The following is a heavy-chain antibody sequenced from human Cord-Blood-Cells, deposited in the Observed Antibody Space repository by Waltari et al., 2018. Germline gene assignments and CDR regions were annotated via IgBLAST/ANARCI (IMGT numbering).Heavy chain of an antibody. CDR1: GFTFDDYA. D-gene: IGHD3-10*01. Sequence: EVQLVESGGGLVQPGRSLRLSCAASGFTFDDYAMHWVRQAPGKGLDVVSGISWNSGSIGYADSVKGRFTISRDNAKNSLYLQMNSLRAEDTALYYCAKWGGGSGSFDYWGQGTLVTVSS. J-gene: IGHJ4*02. CDR2: ISWNSGSI. CDR3: AKWGGGSGSFDY. V-gene: IGHV3-9*01.